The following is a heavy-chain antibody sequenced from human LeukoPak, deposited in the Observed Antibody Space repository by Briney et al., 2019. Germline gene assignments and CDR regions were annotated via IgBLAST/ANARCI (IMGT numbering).Heavy chain of an antibody. J-gene: IGHJ6*03. CDR2: IYYSGST. V-gene: IGHV4-39*01. Sequence: SETLSLTCTVSGGSISSSSYYWGWIRQPPGKGLEWIGSIYYSGSTYYNPSLKSRVTISVDTSKNQFSLKLSSVTAADTAVYYCARLRYCSSTSCGYYMDVWGKGTTVTVSS. CDR1: GGSISSSSYY. D-gene: IGHD2-2*01. CDR3: ARLRYCSSTSCGYYMDV.